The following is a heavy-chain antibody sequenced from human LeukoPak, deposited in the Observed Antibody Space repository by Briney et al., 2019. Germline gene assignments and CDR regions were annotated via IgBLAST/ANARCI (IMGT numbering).Heavy chain of an antibody. CDR3: ARDRRAGIAVAGGNYYYCYGMDV. V-gene: IGHV4-61*01. Sequence: ASETLSLTCSVSGASVSSSSFHWNWIRQPPGKGLELIGYIYYNGGTNYNPSLKSRVTMSLDKSKNQFSLKLNSVTAADTAVYYCARDRRAGIAVAGGNYYYCYGMDVWGQGTTVTVSS. J-gene: IGHJ6*02. CDR2: IYYNGGT. D-gene: IGHD6-19*01. CDR1: GASVSSSSFH.